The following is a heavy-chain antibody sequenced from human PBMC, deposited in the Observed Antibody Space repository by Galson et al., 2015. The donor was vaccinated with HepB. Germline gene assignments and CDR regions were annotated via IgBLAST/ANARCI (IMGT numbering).Heavy chain of an antibody. V-gene: IGHV3-48*02. J-gene: IGHJ4*02. Sequence: SLRLSCAASGFTFSIYSMSWVRQAPGKGLDWVSYISSSSSTIYYADSVNGRFTISRDNAKNSLYLQMNSLRDEDTAVYYCAMREYYYDHYFDYWGQGTLVTVSS. D-gene: IGHD3-22*01. CDR1: GFTFSIYS. CDR3: AMREYYYDHYFDY. CDR2: ISSSSSTI.